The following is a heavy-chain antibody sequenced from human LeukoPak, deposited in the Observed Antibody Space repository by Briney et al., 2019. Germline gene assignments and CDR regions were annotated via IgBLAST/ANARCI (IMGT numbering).Heavy chain of an antibody. CDR2: MNPNSGST. D-gene: IGHD6-13*01. V-gene: IGHV1-8*01. J-gene: IGHJ4*02. CDR1: GYTFTSYD. Sequence: GASVKVSCKASGYTFTSYDINWVRQATGQGLEWMGWMNPNSGSTGYAQKFQGRVTMTRNTSISTAYMELSSLRSEDTAVYYCARPRIAAAGYYFDYWGQGTLVTVSS. CDR3: ARPRIAAAGYYFDY.